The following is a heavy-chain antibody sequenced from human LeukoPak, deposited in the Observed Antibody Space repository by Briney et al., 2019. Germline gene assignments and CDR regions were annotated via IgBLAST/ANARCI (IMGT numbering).Heavy chain of an antibody. CDR1: GGSFSDYY. Sequence: PSETLSLTCAVYGGSFSDYYWSWIRQPPGKGLEWIGYIYYSGSTYYNPSLKSRVTISVDTSKNQFSLKLSSVTAADTAVYYCARVGARAFDIWGQGTMVTVSS. D-gene: IGHD4/OR15-4a*01. CDR3: ARVGARAFDI. J-gene: IGHJ3*02. CDR2: IYYSGST. V-gene: IGHV4-30-4*01.